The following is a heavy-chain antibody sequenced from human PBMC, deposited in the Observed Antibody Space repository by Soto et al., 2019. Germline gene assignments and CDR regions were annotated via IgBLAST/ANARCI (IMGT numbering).Heavy chain of an antibody. Sequence: GESLKISCAASGFTFSTYAMSWVRQAPGKGLEWVSAISGSGGSTYYADSVKGRFTISRDNSKNTLFLQMNSLRGEDTAVYYCAKDSPVDYGDSWGQGTLVTVSS. CDR1: GFTFSTYA. J-gene: IGHJ4*02. CDR3: AKDSPVDYGDS. V-gene: IGHV3-23*01. CDR2: ISGSGGST.